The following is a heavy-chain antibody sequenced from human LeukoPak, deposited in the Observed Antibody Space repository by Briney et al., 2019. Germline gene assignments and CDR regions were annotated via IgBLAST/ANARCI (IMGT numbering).Heavy chain of an antibody. D-gene: IGHD1/OR15-1a*01. CDR1: GFTFSGSA. Sequence: GGSLRLSCAASGFTFSGSAMHWVRQSSGKGLEWLGRIRSKANSYATAYAASVKGRFTISRDDSKNTAYLQMNSLKTEDTAVYYCTHNNEHDYWGQGTLVTVSS. CDR3: THNNEHDY. CDR2: IRSKANSYAT. V-gene: IGHV3-73*01. J-gene: IGHJ4*02.